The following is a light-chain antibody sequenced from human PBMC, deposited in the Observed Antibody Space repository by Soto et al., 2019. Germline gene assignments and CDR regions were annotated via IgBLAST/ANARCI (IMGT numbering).Light chain of an antibody. CDR3: QQRNYWQVT. CDR1: QNVSGY. J-gene: IGKJ5*01. V-gene: IGKV3-11*01. Sequence: EVVLTQSPVTLSLAPGERATLSCRASQNVSGYLAWYQQKPGQAPRLLIYDVSNRATGIPARFSGSGSGTDFTLTISSLEPEDFAIYYCQQRNYWQVTFGQGTRLEMK. CDR2: DVS.